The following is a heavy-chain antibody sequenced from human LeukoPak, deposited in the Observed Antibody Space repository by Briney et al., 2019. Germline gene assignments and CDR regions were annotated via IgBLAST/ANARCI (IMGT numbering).Heavy chain of an antibody. CDR1: GFTFSSYW. V-gene: IGHV3-74*01. CDR3: ARGRPHGNDY. CDR2: IASDGSST. D-gene: IGHD4-23*01. J-gene: IGHJ4*02. Sequence: GGSLRLSCAASGFTFSSYWMNWVRQAPGKGLVWVSRIASDGSSTTYADSAKGRFSISRDNAKNTLYLQMNSLRVEDTAVYYCARGRPHGNDYWGQGTLVTVSS.